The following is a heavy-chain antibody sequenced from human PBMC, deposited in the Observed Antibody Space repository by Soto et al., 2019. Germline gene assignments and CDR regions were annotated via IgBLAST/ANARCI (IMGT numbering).Heavy chain of an antibody. Sequence: LSCAASGFTFSSYGMHWVRQAPGKGLEWVAVIWYDGSNKYYADSVKGRFTISRDNSKNTLYLQMNSLRAEDTAVYYCARVRSRSAAAIHPFDYWGQGTLVTVSS. CDR1: GFTFSSYG. D-gene: IGHD2-2*02. CDR3: ARVRSRSAAAIHPFDY. V-gene: IGHV3-33*01. CDR2: IWYDGSNK. J-gene: IGHJ4*02.